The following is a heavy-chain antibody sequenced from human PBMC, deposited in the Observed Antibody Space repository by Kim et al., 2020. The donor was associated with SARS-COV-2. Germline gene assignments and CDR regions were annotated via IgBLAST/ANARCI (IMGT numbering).Heavy chain of an antibody. Sequence: KFQGRVTITVETSANTAYLELSSMRSEDTSVYYCARDVVAYGDVNYFDPWGQGTLVTVSS. CDR3: ARDVVAYGDVNYFDP. J-gene: IGHJ5*02. D-gene: IGHD4-17*01. V-gene: IGHV1-3*01.